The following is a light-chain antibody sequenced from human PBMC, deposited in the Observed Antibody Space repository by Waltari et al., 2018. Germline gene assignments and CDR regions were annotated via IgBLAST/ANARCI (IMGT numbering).Light chain of an antibody. V-gene: IGKV1-12*01. Sequence: DIQMTQSPSSVSASVGDRVTFTCRASHAISSRLDWYHQQPGKAPSLLIYDTSTLQSGVPSRFSGSGSGTDFTLTISSLQPEDSATYSCQQGGSFPFTFGPGTKVNI. CDR1: HAISSR. J-gene: IGKJ3*01. CDR2: DTS. CDR3: QQGGSFPFT.